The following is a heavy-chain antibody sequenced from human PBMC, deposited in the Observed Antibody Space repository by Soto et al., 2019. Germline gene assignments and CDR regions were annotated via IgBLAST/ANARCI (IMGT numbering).Heavy chain of an antibody. CDR2: ISSSSSYI. J-gene: IGHJ3*02. Sequence: PGGSLRLSCAASGFTFSSYSMNWVRQAPGKGLEWVSSISSSSSYIYYADSVKGRFTISRDNAKNSLYLQMNSLRAEDTAVYYCAREYDILTGYYSLAFDIWGQGTMVTVSS. CDR3: AREYDILTGYYSLAFDI. V-gene: IGHV3-21*01. CDR1: GFTFSSYS. D-gene: IGHD3-9*01.